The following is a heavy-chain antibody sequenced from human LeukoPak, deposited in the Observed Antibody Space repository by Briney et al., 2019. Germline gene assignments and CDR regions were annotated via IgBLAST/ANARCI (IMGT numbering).Heavy chain of an antibody. J-gene: IGHJ1*01. V-gene: IGHV1-69*05. Sequence: SVKVSCKISGGIYRITAITWVRQAPGQGLEWMEGIIPMSDTANYAQKFQGRVTITRDDSTSTAYMELSSLISDDTALYYCATYGGNTAEYFQHWGQGTLVTVSS. CDR2: IIPMSDTA. CDR1: GGIYRITA. CDR3: ATYGGNTAEYFQH. D-gene: IGHD4-23*01.